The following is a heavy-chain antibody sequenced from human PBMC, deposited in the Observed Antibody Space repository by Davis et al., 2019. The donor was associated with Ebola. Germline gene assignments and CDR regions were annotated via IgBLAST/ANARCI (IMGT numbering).Heavy chain of an antibody. Sequence: GESLKISCAASGFTFSTAAMSWVRQAPGKGLEWVSSISGSGGSTYYADSVKGRFTISRENARNSLYLQMNSPRAGDTAVYYCVGGYSYEMDVWGKGTTVTVSS. J-gene: IGHJ6*04. CDR3: VGGYSYEMDV. V-gene: IGHV3-23*01. CDR1: GFTFSTAA. D-gene: IGHD5-18*01. CDR2: ISGSGGST.